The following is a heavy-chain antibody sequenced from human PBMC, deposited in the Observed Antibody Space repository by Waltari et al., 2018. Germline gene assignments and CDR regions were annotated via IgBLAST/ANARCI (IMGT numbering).Heavy chain of an antibody. D-gene: IGHD6-25*01. CDR2: IRSDGSSK. J-gene: IGHJ1*01. CDR1: GFSFNSYG. V-gene: IGHV3-30*02. CDR3: SKGSSAAAPLSYLHH. Sequence: QVYLVESGGGVGQPGGSRRLSCVASGFSFNSYGMHWVRQAPGKGLGWGAFIRSDGSSKFYADSVKGRFTISRDNSKNTLFLQMNSLRAEDTALYYCSKGSSAAAPLSYLHHWGQGTLVTVSS.